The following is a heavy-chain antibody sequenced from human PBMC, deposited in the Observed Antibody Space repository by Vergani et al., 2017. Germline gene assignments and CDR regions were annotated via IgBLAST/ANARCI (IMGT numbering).Heavy chain of an antibody. CDR1: GFTFTAHG. V-gene: IGHV3-72*01. Sequence: EVQLLESGGGSAQPGESLRLSCVASGFTFTAHGLNWVRQAPGKGLEWVGRIRTKRFTYTTEYAASVKGRFAISRDDSRNSLYLQMNSLKTEDTAVYYCARLDGASSWIDYWGQGTLVTVSS. J-gene: IGHJ4*02. D-gene: IGHD6-13*01. CDR2: IRTKRFTYTT. CDR3: ARLDGASSWIDY.